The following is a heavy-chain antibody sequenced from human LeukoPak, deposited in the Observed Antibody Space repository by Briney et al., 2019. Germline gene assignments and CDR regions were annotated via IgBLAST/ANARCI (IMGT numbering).Heavy chain of an antibody. J-gene: IGHJ4*02. Sequence: PSETLSLTCAVYGGSFSGYYWSWSRQPPGKGLEWIGEINHSGSTNYNPSLKSRVTISVDTSKNQFSLKLSSVTAADTAVYYCAHDSSGPFDYWGQGTLVTVSS. CDR1: GGSFSGYY. V-gene: IGHV4-34*01. CDR3: AHDSSGPFDY. CDR2: INHSGST. D-gene: IGHD3-22*01.